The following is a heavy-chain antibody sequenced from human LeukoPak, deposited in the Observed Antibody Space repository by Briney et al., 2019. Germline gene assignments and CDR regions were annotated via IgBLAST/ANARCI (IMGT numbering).Heavy chain of an antibody. CDR3: ARGGVAVTVDY. CDR2: ICHSGST. J-gene: IGHJ4*02. Sequence: SETLSLTCAVSGGSLSGYYWTWIRQPPGKGLEWIGSICHSGSTYYNPSLKSRVTISVDASKNQFSLKLSSVTAADTAVYYCARGGVAVTVDYWGQGTLVTVSS. D-gene: IGHD6-19*01. V-gene: IGHV4-38-2*01. CDR1: GGSLSGYY.